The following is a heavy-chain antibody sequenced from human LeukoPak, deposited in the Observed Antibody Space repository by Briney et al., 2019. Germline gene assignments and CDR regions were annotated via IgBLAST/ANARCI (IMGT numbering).Heavy chain of an antibody. D-gene: IGHD1-26*01. CDR2: INPSGGSP. CDR1: GYTFTGYY. J-gene: IGHJ3*02. CDR3: ARVSVAATYFRAFDI. Sequence: GASVKVSCKASGYTFTGYYMHWLRQAPGQGLEWMGIINPSGGSPTYAQNFQGRVTMTRDTSTSTVYMDLRSLRSEDTAVYYCARVSVAATYFRAFDIWGQGTLVTVSS. V-gene: IGHV1-46*01.